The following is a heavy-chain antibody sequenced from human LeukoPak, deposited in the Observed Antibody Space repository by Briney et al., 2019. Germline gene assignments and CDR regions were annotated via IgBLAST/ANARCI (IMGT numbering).Heavy chain of an antibody. CDR3: ARDRDSSGYYTAFDI. CDR1: GGSISSYY. V-gene: IGHV4-59*01. Sequence: SETLSLTCTVSGGSISSYYWSWLRQPPGKGLEWIGYIYYSGSTNYNPSLKSRVTISVDTSKNQFSLKLSSVTAADTAVYYCARDRDSSGYYTAFDIWGQGTIPSLQ. CDR2: IYYSGST. J-gene: IGHJ3*02. D-gene: IGHD3-22*01.